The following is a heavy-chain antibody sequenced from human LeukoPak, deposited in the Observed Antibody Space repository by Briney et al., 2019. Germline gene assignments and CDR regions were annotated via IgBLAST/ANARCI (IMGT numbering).Heavy chain of an antibody. J-gene: IGHJ4*02. V-gene: IGHV7-4-1*02. CDR3: ARDYDFWSGYLGY. CDR1: GYTFTSYA. CDR2: INTNTGNP. Sequence: GSLRLSCAASGYTFTSYAMNWVRQAPGQGLEWMGWINTNTGNPTYAQGFTGRFVFSLDTSVSTAYLQISSLKAEDTAVYYCARDYDFWSGYLGYWGQGTLVTVSS. D-gene: IGHD3-3*01.